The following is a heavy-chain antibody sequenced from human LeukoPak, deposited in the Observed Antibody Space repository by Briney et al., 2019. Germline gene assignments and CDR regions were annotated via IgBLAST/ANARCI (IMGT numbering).Heavy chain of an antibody. CDR1: GGSISSSSSY. V-gene: IGHV4-39*07. CDR3: ARRRIAAAGTFRMDV. CDR2: IYYSGST. J-gene: IGHJ6*04. D-gene: IGHD6-13*01. Sequence: PSETLSLTCTLSGGSISSSSSYWGWIRQPPGKGLEWIGTIYYSGSTYYSPSLKSRVTISVDTSKNQFSLKLSSVTAADTAVYYCARRRIAAAGTFRMDVWGKGTTVTISS.